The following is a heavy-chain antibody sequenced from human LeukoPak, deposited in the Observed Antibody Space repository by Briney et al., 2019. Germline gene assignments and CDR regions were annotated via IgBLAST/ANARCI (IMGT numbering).Heavy chain of an antibody. D-gene: IGHD6-13*01. CDR1: GGSFSGYY. V-gene: IGHV4-34*01. Sequence: SETLSLTCAVYGGSFSGYYWSWIRQPPGKGLEWIGEINHSGSTNYNPSLKSRVTVSVDTSKNQFSLKLSSVTAADTAVYYCARGFLSAAAGTWWFDPWGQRTLVTVSS. CDR3: ARGFLSAAAGTWWFDP. CDR2: INHSGST. J-gene: IGHJ5*02.